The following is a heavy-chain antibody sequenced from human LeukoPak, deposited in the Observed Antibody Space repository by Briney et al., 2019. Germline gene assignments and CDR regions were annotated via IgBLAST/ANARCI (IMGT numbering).Heavy chain of an antibody. V-gene: IGHV4-34*01. Sequence: SETLSLTCAVYGGSFSGYYWNWIRQPPGKGLEWIGEINHSGSTNYNPSLKSRVTISVDTSKNQFSLKLSSVTAADTAVYYCARSAPYSGSYGADAFDIWGQGTMVTVSS. CDR1: GGSFSGYY. J-gene: IGHJ3*02. D-gene: IGHD1-26*01. CDR2: INHSGST. CDR3: ARSAPYSGSYGADAFDI.